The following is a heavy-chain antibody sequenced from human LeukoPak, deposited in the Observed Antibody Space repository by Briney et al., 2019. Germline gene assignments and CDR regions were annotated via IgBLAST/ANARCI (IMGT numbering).Heavy chain of an antibody. D-gene: IGHD1-26*01. CDR3: TRRSGSPFDS. V-gene: IGHV3-72*01. Sequence: GGSLRLSCAASGSTFSDHYMDWVRQAPGQGLEWVGRVRNKANSYTTEYAASVKGRFTISRDDARNSLYLQMNSLKTEDTAMYYCTRRSGSPFDSWGQGTLVTVSS. CDR2: VRNKANSYTT. CDR1: GSTFSDHY. J-gene: IGHJ4*02.